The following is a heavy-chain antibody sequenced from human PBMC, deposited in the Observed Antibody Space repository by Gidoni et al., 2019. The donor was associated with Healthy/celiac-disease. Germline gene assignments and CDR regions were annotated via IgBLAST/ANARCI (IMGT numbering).Heavy chain of an antibody. CDR3: ARDLYSGYDY. CDR1: GLHFRSYS. CDR2: ISSSSSTI. J-gene: IGHJ4*02. Sequence: EVKLVEYGGGLVQPGGSLRISCAASGLHFRSYSMNWVRQAPGKGLEWVSYISSSSSTIYYTDSVKGRFTISRDNAKNSLYLQMNSLRDEDTAVYYCARDLYSGYDYWGQGTLVTVSS. V-gene: IGHV3-48*02. D-gene: IGHD5-12*01.